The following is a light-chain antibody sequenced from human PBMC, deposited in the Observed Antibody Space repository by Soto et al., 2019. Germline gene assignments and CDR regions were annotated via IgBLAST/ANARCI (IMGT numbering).Light chain of an antibody. Sequence: DFQVTQSTSSLSASVGDRVPITCRASQSVNDYLNWYQQRPGKAPRLLIYAASTLHSGVPSRFSGSGFGTDFSLTITSLQPEDFATYYCQQRVNTPYIFGQGTKRELK. V-gene: IGKV1-39*01. CDR1: QSVNDY. CDR2: AAS. CDR3: QQRVNTPYI. J-gene: IGKJ2*01.